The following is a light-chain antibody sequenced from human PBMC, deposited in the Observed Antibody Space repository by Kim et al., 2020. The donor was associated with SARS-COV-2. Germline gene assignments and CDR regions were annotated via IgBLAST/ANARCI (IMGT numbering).Light chain of an antibody. V-gene: IGKV3-20*01. CDR1: QSVTSNY. CDR3: QQYSRSPQT. J-gene: IGKJ2*01. Sequence: LSPEERATLSCRARQSVTSNYLAWYQHIPGRAPRLLIYAASSRATGIPDRFSGSGSGTDFTLTISRLEPEDFAVYYCQQYSRSPQTFGQGTKLEI. CDR2: AAS.